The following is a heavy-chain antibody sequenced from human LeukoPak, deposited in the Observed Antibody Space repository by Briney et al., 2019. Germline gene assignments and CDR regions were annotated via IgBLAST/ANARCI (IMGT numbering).Heavy chain of an antibody. Sequence: SETLSLTCAVYGGSFSGYYWSWIRQPPGKGLEWIGEINHSGSTNYNPSLKSRVTISVDTSKNQFSLKLSSVTAADTAVYYCARRRLYDSSGYSLPFDYWGQGTLVTVSS. CDR1: GGSFSGYY. V-gene: IGHV4-34*01. D-gene: IGHD3-22*01. CDR2: INHSGST. CDR3: ARRRLYDSSGYSLPFDY. J-gene: IGHJ4*02.